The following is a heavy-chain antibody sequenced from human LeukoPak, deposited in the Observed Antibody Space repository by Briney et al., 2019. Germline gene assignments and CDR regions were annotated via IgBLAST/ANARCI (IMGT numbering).Heavy chain of an antibody. V-gene: IGHV4-39*01. CDR2: IYYSGST. CDR3: ARTVIAGARHFDY. D-gene: IGHD6-19*01. CDR1: GFTFSSHV. Sequence: GSLRLSCAASGFTFSSHVMSWVRQPPGKGLEWIGIIYYSGSTDYNPSLKSRVTISVDTSKNQFSLKLSSVTAADTAVYYCARTVIAGARHFDYWGQGTLVTVSS. J-gene: IGHJ4*02.